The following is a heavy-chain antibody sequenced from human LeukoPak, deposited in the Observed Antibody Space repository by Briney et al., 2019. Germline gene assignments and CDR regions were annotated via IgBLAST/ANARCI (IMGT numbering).Heavy chain of an antibody. Sequence: GGSLRPSCAASGFTFSSYWMSWVRQAPGKGLEWVSYISSSSSTIYYADSVKGRFTISRDNAKNSLYLQMNSLRAEDTAVYYCARGGYYDYVWGNQSPKFDYWGQGTLVTVSS. CDR2: ISSSSSTI. CDR3: ARGGYYDYVWGNQSPKFDY. CDR1: GFTFSSYW. J-gene: IGHJ4*02. V-gene: IGHV3-48*01. D-gene: IGHD3-16*01.